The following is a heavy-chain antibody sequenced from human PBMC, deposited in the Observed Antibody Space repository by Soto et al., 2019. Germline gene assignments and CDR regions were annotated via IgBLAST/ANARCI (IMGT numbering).Heavy chain of an antibody. D-gene: IGHD5-18*01. V-gene: IGHV5-51*01. CDR1: GYSFTSYW. Sequence: EVQLVQSGAEVKKPGASLKISCKGSGYSFTSYWIGWLRQMPGKGLEWMGIIYPGDSDTRYSPSFQGQVTISADKSISTAYPQGSSLKAADTAMYYCARRGKDTAMAGYDYYGMDVWGQGTTVTVSS. CDR3: ARRGKDTAMAGYDYYGMDV. CDR2: IYPGDSDT. J-gene: IGHJ6*02.